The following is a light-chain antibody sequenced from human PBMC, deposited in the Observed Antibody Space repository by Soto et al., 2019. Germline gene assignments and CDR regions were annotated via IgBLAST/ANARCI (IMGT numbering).Light chain of an antibody. CDR3: TSFTSSNTYV. CDR2: EVS. V-gene: IGLV2-14*03. Sequence: QSVLTQPASVSGSPGQSITISCTGTSSDVGGYNYVSWFQQHPGKAPKLKIYEVSNRPSGVSNRFSGSKSGYTASLTISELQAEDEADYYCTSFTSSNTYVFGSGTKVTVL. J-gene: IGLJ1*01. CDR1: SSDVGGYNY.